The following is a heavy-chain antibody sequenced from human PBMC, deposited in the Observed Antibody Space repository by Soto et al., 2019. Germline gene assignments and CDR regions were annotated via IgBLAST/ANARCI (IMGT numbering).Heavy chain of an antibody. D-gene: IGHD6-19*01. J-gene: IGHJ4*02. CDR2: ISGSGVST. V-gene: IGHV3-23*01. Sequence: EVQLLGSGGGLVQPGGSLRLSCAAPGFTFSSYAMSWVRQAPGKGLEWVSGISGSGVSTHYADSVKGRFTISRDNSKNTLYLQMYSLRAEHTAVYYCAKEVGYSSGYDYFDYWGQGTLVTVTS. CDR1: GFTFSSYA. CDR3: AKEVGYSSGYDYFDY.